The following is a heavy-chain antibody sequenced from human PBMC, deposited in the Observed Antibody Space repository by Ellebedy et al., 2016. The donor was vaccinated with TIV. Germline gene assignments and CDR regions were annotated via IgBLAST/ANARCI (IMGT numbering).Heavy chain of an antibody. V-gene: IGHV3-48*03. CDR2: MAPSGSPI. CDR1: GFILTNYE. J-gene: IGHJ4*02. CDR3: TRGGQSYGFVH. Sequence: PGGSLTLSCAASGFILTNYEMNWVRQAPGKGLEWLSHMAPSGSPIDYADSMKGRFTMSRDIGKNTVYLQMDSLRAEDTAIYYCTRGGQSYGFVHWGQGARVTVSA. D-gene: IGHD5-18*01.